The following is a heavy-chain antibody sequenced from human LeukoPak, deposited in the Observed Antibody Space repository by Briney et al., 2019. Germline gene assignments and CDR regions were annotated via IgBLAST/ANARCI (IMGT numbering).Heavy chain of an antibody. CDR3: ARDTGFKVY. V-gene: IGHV3-48*03. CDR1: GFTFSSYE. CDR2: ISSSGSTI. Sequence: PGGSLRLSCAASGFTFSSYEMNWVRQAPGKGLEWVSYISSSGSTIYYADFVKGRFTLSRDNPKNSLYLQMNSLRAEDTAVYYCARDTGFKVYWGQGTLVTVSS. J-gene: IGHJ4*02. D-gene: IGHD3-10*01.